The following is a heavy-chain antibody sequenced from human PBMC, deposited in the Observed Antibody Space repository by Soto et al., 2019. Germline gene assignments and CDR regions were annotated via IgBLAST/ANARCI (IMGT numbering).Heavy chain of an antibody. Sequence: QPGGSLRLSCAASGFTFSSYAMHWVRQAPGKGLEWVAVISYDGSNKYYADSVKGRFTISRDNSKNTLYLQMNSLRAEDTAVYYCARAARPYYCYYGMDVWGQGTTVTVSS. D-gene: IGHD6-6*01. CDR3: ARAARPYYCYYGMDV. CDR1: GFTFSSYA. CDR2: ISYDGSNK. V-gene: IGHV3-30-3*01. J-gene: IGHJ6*02.